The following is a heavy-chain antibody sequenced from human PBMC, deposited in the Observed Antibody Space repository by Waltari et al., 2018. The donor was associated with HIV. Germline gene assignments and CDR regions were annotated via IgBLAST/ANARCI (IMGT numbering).Heavy chain of an antibody. D-gene: IGHD6-13*01. V-gene: IGHV4-38-2*02. CDR1: GYSINSGYY. CDR3: VSGVYSTWFDP. J-gene: IGHJ5*02. Sequence: QVQLQESGPGLVNPSETLSLTCNVSGYSINSGYYWGWIRQPPGKGLEWIVHFYHSGSTYYNPSLKSRVPTSVDTSKNQFSLKLSSVTAADTAVYYCVSGVYSTWFDPWGQGTLVTVSS. CDR2: FYHSGST.